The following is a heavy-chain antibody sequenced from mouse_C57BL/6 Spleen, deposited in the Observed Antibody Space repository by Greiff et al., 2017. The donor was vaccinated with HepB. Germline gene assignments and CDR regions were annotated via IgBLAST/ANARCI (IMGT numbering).Heavy chain of an antibody. Sequence: QVQLKQPGAELVKPGASVKLSCKASGYTFTSYWMHWVKQRPGQGLEWIGMIHPNSGSTNYNEKFKSKATLTVDKSSSTAYMQLSSLTSEDSAVYYCARNWMMVRYYFDYWGQGTTLTVSS. V-gene: IGHV1-64*01. J-gene: IGHJ2*01. CDR2: IHPNSGST. CDR3: ARNWMMVRYYFDY. CDR1: GYTFTSYW. D-gene: IGHD2-3*01.